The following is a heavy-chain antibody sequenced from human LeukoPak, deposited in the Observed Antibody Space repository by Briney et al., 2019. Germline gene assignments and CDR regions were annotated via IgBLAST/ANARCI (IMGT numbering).Heavy chain of an antibody. J-gene: IGHJ4*02. CDR1: GGSISSYY. CDR3: ARGGDYYDSSGFYYFDY. D-gene: IGHD3-22*01. Sequence: SETLSLTCTVSGGSISSYYWSWIRQPPGKGLEWTGYIYYSGSTNYNPSLKSRVTISVDTSKNQFSLKLSSVTAADTAVYYCARGGDYYDSSGFYYFDYWGQGTLVTVSS. CDR2: IYYSGST. V-gene: IGHV4-59*12.